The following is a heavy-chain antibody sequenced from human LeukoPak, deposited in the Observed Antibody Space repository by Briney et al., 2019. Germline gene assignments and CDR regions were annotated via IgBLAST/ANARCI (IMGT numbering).Heavy chain of an antibody. J-gene: IGHJ4*02. CDR3: ARDVSHGSGFDY. Sequence: GASVKISCKASGYTFTSYDINWMRQATGQGLEWMGWMNPNSGNTGYAQKFQGRVTITRNTSISTAYMELSSLRSEDTAVYYCARDVSHGSGFDYWGQGTLVTVSS. V-gene: IGHV1-8*01. CDR2: MNPNSGNT. D-gene: IGHD3-10*01. CDR1: GYTFTSYD.